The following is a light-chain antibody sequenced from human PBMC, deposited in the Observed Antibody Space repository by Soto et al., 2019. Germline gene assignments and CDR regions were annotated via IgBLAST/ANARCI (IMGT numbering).Light chain of an antibody. CDR3: QQLYTYPLT. J-gene: IGKJ4*01. Sequence: DNTMTQSPSSLSATVGDRVTITCRASQSISSYLNWYQQKPGKAPKLLIYAASSLQSGVPSRFSGSGSGTDFTLTISSLQPEDFATYYCQQLYTYPLTFAGGAKV. V-gene: IGKV1-39*01. CDR2: AAS. CDR1: QSISSY.